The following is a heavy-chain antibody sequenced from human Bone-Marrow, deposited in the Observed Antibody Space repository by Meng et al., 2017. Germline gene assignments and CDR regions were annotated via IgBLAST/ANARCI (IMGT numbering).Heavy chain of an antibody. CDR3: AREGDCSSTSCYVAPPSHYFDY. Sequence: GGSLRLSCAASGFTFDDYGMSWVRQAPGKGLEWVSGINWNGGSTGYADSVKGRFTISRDNAKNSLYLQMNSLRAEDTALYYCAREGDCSSTSCYVAPPSHYFDYWGQGTLVTVSS. V-gene: IGHV3-20*04. CDR2: INWNGGST. J-gene: IGHJ4*02. CDR1: GFTFDDYG. D-gene: IGHD2-2*01.